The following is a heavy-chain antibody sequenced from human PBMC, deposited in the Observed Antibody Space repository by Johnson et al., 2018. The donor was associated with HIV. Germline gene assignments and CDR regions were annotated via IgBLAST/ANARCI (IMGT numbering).Heavy chain of an antibody. D-gene: IGHD1-26*01. J-gene: IGHJ3*02. CDR1: GFTFNIYG. Sequence: VQLVESGGGVVHPGRSLRLSCAASGFTFNIYGMHWVRQAPGKGLEWVANIKQDGSEKYYVDSVKGRFTISRDNAKNTLYLQMGSLRAEDMAVYYCARVLRSGYSGRGAFDIWGQGTMVTVSS. CDR3: ARVLRSGYSGRGAFDI. CDR2: IKQDGSEK. V-gene: IGHV3-7*02.